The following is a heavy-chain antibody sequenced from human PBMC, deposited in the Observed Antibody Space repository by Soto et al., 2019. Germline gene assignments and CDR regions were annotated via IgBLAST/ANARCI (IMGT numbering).Heavy chain of an antibody. Sequence: PGGSLRLSCAASGFTLSSYGMHWVRQAPGKGLEWVALISYDGSDKYYADSVKGRFTISRDNSKNTLYLQMNSLRVEDTAVYYCGAGQYFSDYWGQGTLVTVSS. CDR2: ISYDGSDK. CDR1: GFTLSSYG. V-gene: IGHV3-30*03. D-gene: IGHD6-13*01. CDR3: GAGQYFSDY. J-gene: IGHJ4*02.